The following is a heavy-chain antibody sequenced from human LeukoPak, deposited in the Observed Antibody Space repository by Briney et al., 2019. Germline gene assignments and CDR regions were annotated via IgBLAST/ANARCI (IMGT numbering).Heavy chain of an antibody. D-gene: IGHD3-16*01. CDR2: MNPNSGGT. J-gene: IGHJ3*02. Sequence: GASVTVPFTASGYTFTVYYMHWVRQAPGQGPEWMGWMNPNSGGTNYAQKFQGRGTLTRDRSISTDYMELSRLRSDDTAVYYCVRPNYDYVGSAFDMWGQGTMVIVSS. CDR3: VRPNYDYVGSAFDM. V-gene: IGHV1-2*02. CDR1: GYTFTVYY.